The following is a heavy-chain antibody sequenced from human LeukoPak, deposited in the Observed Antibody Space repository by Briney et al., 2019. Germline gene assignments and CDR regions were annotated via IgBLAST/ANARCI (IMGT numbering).Heavy chain of an antibody. D-gene: IGHD6-13*01. Sequence: PSETLSLTCTVSGGSISSYYWSWIRQPAGKGLEWIGRIYTSGSTNYNPSLKSRVTMSVDTSKNQFSLKLSSVTAADTAVYYCARGVTGQQQLVYYYYYMDVWGKGTTVTVSS. CDR1: GGSISSYY. CDR3: ARGVTGQQQLVYYYYYMDV. J-gene: IGHJ6*03. V-gene: IGHV4-4*07. CDR2: IYTSGST.